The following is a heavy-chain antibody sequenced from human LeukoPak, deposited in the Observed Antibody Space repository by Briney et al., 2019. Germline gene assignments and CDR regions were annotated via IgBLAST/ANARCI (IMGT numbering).Heavy chain of an antibody. J-gene: IGHJ6*03. CDR2: INTNTGNP. CDR3: ARLTGNHYYFYYMDV. CDR1: GYTFTSYA. D-gene: IGHD2-8*02. V-gene: IGHV7-4-1*02. Sequence: ASVKVSCKASGYTFTSYAMNWVRQAPGQGLGWMGWINTNTGNPTYAQGFTGRFVFSLDTSVSTAYLQISSLKAEDTAVYYCARLTGNHYYFYYMDVWGIGTTVTVSS.